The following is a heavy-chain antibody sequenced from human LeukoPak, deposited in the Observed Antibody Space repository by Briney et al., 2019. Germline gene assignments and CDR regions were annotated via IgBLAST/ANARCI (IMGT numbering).Heavy chain of an antibody. CDR2: IIPIFGIA. CDR1: GGTFSSNA. CDR3: ARDPPTSYYDFWSGYYSDAFDI. V-gene: IGHV1-69*04. Sequence: SSVKVSCKASGGTFSSNAISWVRQAPGQGLEWMGRIIPIFGIANYAQKFQGRVTITADKSTSTAYMELSSLRSEDTAVYYCARDPPTSYYDFWSGYYSDAFDIWGQGTMVTVSS. D-gene: IGHD3-3*01. J-gene: IGHJ3*02.